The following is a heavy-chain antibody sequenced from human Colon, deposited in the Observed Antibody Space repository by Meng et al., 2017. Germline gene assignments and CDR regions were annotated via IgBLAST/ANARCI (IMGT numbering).Heavy chain of an antibody. V-gene: IGHV3-23*01. Sequence: GGSLRLSCAASGFTFSSYGMNWVRQAPGKGLEWVSLISGIGGSRYYADSVKGRFTISRDNSKNTLFLQMESLRAEDTAVYYCAKDRVSHNWNAGSDYWGQGTLVTVSS. J-gene: IGHJ4*02. CDR1: GFTFSSYG. CDR2: ISGIGGSR. CDR3: AKDRVSHNWNAGSDY. D-gene: IGHD1-20*01.